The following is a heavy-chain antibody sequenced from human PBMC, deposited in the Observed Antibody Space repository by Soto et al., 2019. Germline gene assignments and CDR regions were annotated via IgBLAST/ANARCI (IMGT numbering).Heavy chain of an antibody. CDR2: IYYSGST. J-gene: IGHJ3*02. V-gene: IGHV4-30-4*01. CDR3: AREGGSLGGAFDI. CDR1: GGSISSGDYY. Sequence: SETLSLTCTVSGGSISSGDYYWSWIRQPPGKGLEWIGYIYYSGSTYYNPSLKSRVTISVDTSKNQFSLKLSSVTAADTAVYYCAREGGSLGGAFDIWGQGTMVTVSS. D-gene: IGHD3-16*01.